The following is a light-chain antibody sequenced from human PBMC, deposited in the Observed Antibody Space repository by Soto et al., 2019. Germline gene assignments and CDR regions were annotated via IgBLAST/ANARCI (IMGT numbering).Light chain of an antibody. CDR3: CSYTSSSTLV. J-gene: IGLJ2*01. CDR1: SSDVGSYNR. V-gene: IGLV2-18*02. Sequence: QSVLTQPPSVSGSPGQSVSISCTGTSSDVGSYNRVSWYQQPPGTAPKLMIFEVSNRPSGVPDRFSGSKSGNTASLTISGLQAEDEADYYCCSYTSSSTLVFGGGTKLTVL. CDR2: EVS.